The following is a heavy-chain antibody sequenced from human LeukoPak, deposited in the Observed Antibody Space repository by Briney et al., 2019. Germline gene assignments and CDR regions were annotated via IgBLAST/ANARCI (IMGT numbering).Heavy chain of an antibody. J-gene: IGHJ4*02. Sequence: GGSLRLSCAASGFTFSSYAMSWVRQAPGKGLEWVSAISGSGGSTYYADSVKGRFTISRDNSKNTLYLQMTSLIAEDTAMYYCARELGNSGSYGPAFDYWGQGTLVTVSS. D-gene: IGHD5-12*01. CDR2: ISGSGGST. CDR3: ARELGNSGSYGPAFDY. V-gene: IGHV3-23*01. CDR1: GFTFSSYA.